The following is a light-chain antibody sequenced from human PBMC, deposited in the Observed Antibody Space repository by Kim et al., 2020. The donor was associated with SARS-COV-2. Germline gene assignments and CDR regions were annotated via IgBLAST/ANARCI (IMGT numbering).Light chain of an antibody. V-gene: IGKV3-20*01. CDR3: QQDGNSPYT. CDR1: QSVSNNY. CDR2: GAS. Sequence: LARGERAPPCCRASQSVSNNYLAWYQQKPGQAPRLLVYGASGSAAGIPDRFSGGWSGTVFTLTISILEPEDFAVYCCQQDGNSPYTFGQGTKLEI. J-gene: IGKJ2*01.